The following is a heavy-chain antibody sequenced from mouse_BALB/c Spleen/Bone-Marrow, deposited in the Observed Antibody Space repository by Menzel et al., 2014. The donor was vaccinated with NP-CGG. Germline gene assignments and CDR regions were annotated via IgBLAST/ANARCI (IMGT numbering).Heavy chain of an antibody. J-gene: IGHJ4*01. Sequence: EVQLVESGAELVKPGASVKLSCTASGFNIKDTYMHWVKQRPEQGLEWIGRIDPANGNTKYDPKFQGKATITADTSSNTAYLQLSSLTSEDTAVYYCARWEYYAMDYWGQGTSVTFSS. CDR3: ARWEYYAMDY. CDR1: GFNIKDTY. V-gene: IGHV14-3*02. D-gene: IGHD4-1*01. CDR2: IDPANGNT.